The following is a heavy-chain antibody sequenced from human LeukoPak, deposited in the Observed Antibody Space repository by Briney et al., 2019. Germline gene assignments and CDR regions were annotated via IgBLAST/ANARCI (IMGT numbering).Heavy chain of an antibody. CDR3: ARARPSMWIDY. V-gene: IGHV3-9*01. J-gene: IGHJ4*02. Sequence: GRSLRLSCAASGFTFDDYAMHWVRQAPGKGLEWVSGISWNSGSIGYADSVKGRFTISRDSSKNTLYLQMNSLRPEDTAVYYCARARPSMWIDYWGQGTLVTVSS. CDR1: GFTFDDYA. D-gene: IGHD5-12*01. CDR2: ISWNSGSI.